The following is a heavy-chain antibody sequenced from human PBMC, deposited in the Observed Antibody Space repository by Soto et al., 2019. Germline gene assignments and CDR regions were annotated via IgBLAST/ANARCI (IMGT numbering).Heavy chain of an antibody. D-gene: IGHD3-9*01. CDR1: GYTFTSYA. J-gene: IGHJ4*02. V-gene: IGHV1-3*01. CDR3: ARPISAGYDILTGCDY. CDR2: INAGNGNT. Sequence: ASVKVSCKASGYTFTSYAMHWVRQAPGQRLEWMGWINAGNGNTKYSQKFQGRVTITGDTSASTAYMELSSLRSEDTAVYYCARPISAGYDILTGCDYCGQGTMVTVYS.